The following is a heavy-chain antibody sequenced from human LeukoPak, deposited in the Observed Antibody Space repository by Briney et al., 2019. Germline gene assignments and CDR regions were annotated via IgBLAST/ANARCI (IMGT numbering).Heavy chain of an antibody. CDR2: ITGSGGNT. CDR1: GSTFSNYA. CDR3: AKWGDYDVLTGYYVSDY. D-gene: IGHD3-9*01. Sequence: GGSLRLSCAASGSTFSNYAMSWVRQAPGKGLEWVSAITGSGGNTYYADSVKGRFTISRDNSKNTVFLQMNSLRAEDTAVYYCAKWGDYDVLTGYYVSDYWGQGTLVTVSS. J-gene: IGHJ4*02. V-gene: IGHV3-23*01.